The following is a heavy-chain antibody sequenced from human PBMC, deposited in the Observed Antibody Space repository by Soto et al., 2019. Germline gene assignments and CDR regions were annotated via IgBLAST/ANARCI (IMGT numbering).Heavy chain of an antibody. CDR3: AHRPSYCSGGSCYSGFDY. Sequence: SGPTLVNPTQTLTLTCTFSGFSLSTRGVGVGWIRQPPGKALEWLALIYWDDDKRYSPSLKSRLTITKDTSKNQVVLTMTNMDPVDTATYYCAHRPSYCSGGSCYSGFDYWGQGTLVTSPQ. J-gene: IGHJ4*02. V-gene: IGHV2-5*02. CDR2: IYWDDDK. CDR1: GFSLSTRGVG. D-gene: IGHD2-15*01.